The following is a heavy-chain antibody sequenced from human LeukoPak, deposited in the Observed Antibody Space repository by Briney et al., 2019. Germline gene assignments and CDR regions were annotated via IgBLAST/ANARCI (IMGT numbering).Heavy chain of an antibody. CDR2: ISASGSVT. CDR3: AKVTTDCSSTSCFLPYAFDF. J-gene: IGHJ3*01. CDR1: GFTFNISA. D-gene: IGHD2-2*01. V-gene: IGHV3-23*01. Sequence: PGGSLRLSCGASGFTFNISAINWVRQAPGKGLEWVSGISASGSVTFYADSVKGRFAISRDNSRNMVFLLMNTLRAEDTAIYYCAKVTTDCSSTSCFLPYAFDFWGKGTMVAVSS.